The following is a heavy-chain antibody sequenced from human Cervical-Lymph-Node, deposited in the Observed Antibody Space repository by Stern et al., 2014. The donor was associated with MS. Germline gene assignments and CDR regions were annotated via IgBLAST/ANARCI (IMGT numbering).Heavy chain of an antibody. CDR1: GFTFDDYT. V-gene: IGHV3-43*01. CDR2: ISWDGGST. Sequence: EVQLVESWGVVVQPGGSLRLSCAASGFTFDDYTMHWVRQAPGKGLEWVSLISWDGGSTYYADSVKGRFTISRDNSKNSLYLQMNSLRTEDTALYYCAKPITMIVVAESSYFDYWGQGTLVTVSS. D-gene: IGHD3-22*01. CDR3: AKPITMIVVAESSYFDY. J-gene: IGHJ4*02.